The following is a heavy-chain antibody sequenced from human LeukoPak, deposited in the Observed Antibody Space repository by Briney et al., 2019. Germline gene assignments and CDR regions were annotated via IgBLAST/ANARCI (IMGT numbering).Heavy chain of an antibody. D-gene: IGHD3-3*01. CDR1: GCTFSSYA. V-gene: IGHV3-23*01. CDR3: AKDAPYYDFWSGYLY. J-gene: IGHJ4*02. CDR2: ISGSGGST. Sequence: QTGGSLRLSCAASGCTFSSYAMSWVRQAPGKGLEWVSAISGSGGSTYYADSVKGRFTISRDNSKNTLYLQMNSPRAEDTAVYYCAKDAPYYDFWSGYLYWGQGTLVTVSS.